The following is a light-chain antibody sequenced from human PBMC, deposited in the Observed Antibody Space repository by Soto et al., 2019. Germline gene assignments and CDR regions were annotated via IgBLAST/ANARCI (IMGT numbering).Light chain of an antibody. Sequence: EIVLTQSPGILSLSPGERASLSCGASQSISSSFLAWYQQKPGQAPRLLIYDTSYRATGIPARFSGSGSGTDFTLTISSLEPEDFAVYYCQQRSNWITFGQGTRLEI. V-gene: IGKV3D-20*02. J-gene: IGKJ5*01. CDR3: QQRSNWIT. CDR2: DTS. CDR1: QSISSSF.